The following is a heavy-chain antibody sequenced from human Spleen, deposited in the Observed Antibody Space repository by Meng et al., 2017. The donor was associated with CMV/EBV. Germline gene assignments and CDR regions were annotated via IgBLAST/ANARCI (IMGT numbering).Heavy chain of an antibody. CDR3: AKDQQSPFSYYFYGMDV. D-gene: IGHD1/OR15-1a*01. J-gene: IGHJ6*02. V-gene: IGHV3-33*06. CDR2: IWYDGSHR. Sequence: GGSLRLSCAAAGFNFSNYGIHWVRQAPGKGLEWVAIIWYDGSHRYYADSVQGRFTISRDNSKNTVHLQMNSLRAEDTVVYYCAKDQQSPFSYYFYGMDVWGQGTTVTVSS. CDR1: GFNFSNYG.